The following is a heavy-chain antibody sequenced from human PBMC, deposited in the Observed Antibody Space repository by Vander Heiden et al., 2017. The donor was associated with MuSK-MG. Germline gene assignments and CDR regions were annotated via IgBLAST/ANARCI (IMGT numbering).Heavy chain of an antibody. Sequence: EVQLVESGGGLVQPGGSLRLSCAASGFTFSSYSMNWVRQAPGKGLEWVSYISSSSSTIYYADSVKGRVTISRDNAKNSLYLQMNSLRAEDTAVYYCARGRRSGGGPAANAFDIWGQGTMVTVYS. V-gene: IGHV3-48*01. CDR1: GFTFSSYS. D-gene: IGHD2-2*01. CDR2: ISSSSSTI. J-gene: IGHJ3*02. CDR3: ARGRRSGGGPAANAFDI.